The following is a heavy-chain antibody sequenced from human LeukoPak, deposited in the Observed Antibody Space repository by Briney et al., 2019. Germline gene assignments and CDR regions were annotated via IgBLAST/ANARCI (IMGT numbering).Heavy chain of an antibody. D-gene: IGHD3-22*01. CDR3: ASTYYYDSSGYYYFDY. Sequence: ASVKVSCEASGYTFTSYDINWVRQATGQGLEWMGWMNPNSGNTGYAQKFQGRVTMTRNTSISTAYMELSSLRSEDTAVYYCASTYYYDSSGYYYFDYWGQGTLVTVSS. CDR2: MNPNSGNT. J-gene: IGHJ4*02. V-gene: IGHV1-8*01. CDR1: GYTFTSYD.